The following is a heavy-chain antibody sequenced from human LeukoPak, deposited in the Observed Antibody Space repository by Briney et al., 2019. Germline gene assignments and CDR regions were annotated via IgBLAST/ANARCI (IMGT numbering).Heavy chain of an antibody. V-gene: IGHV4-59*08. D-gene: IGHD1-26*01. Sequence: SETLSLTCTVSGGSISSDYWSWIRQPPGKGLEWIGYIYYSGSTNYNPSLKSRVTISVDTSKKQFSLKLSSVTPADTAVYYCARRSLVRTVGYYYGMDVWGQGTTVTVSS. J-gene: IGHJ6*02. CDR1: GGSISSDY. CDR3: ARRSLVRTVGYYYGMDV. CDR2: IYYSGST.